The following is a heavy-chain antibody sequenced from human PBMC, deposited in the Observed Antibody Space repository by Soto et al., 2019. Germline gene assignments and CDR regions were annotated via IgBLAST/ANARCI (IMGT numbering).Heavy chain of an antibody. Sequence: GGSLRLSCAASGFTFISDGMSWVRQAPGKGLEWVSSTSGSGYSTYYADSVKGRFTISRDNCKNTLYLYMNNLRAEDPAVYYCAKNKRCGGDCYVGGKIDPWGQGPLVTVSS. CDR2: TSGSGYST. J-gene: IGHJ5*02. V-gene: IGHV3-23*01. CDR1: GFTFISDG. CDR3: AKNKRCGGDCYVGGKIDP. D-gene: IGHD2-21*02.